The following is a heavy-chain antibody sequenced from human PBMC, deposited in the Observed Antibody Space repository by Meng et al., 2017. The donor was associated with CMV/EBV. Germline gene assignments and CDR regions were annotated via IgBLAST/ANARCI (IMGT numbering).Heavy chain of an antibody. CDR1: GYTFTSYG. Sequence: ASVKVSCKASGYTFTSYGISWVRQAPGQGLEWTGWISAYNGNTNYAQKLQGRVTMTTDTSTSTAYMELRSLRSDDTAVYYCARDKGRIAAAGTGMEGYYYGMDVWGQGTTVTVSS. CDR2: ISAYNGNT. CDR3: ARDKGRIAAAGTGMEGYYYGMDV. D-gene: IGHD6-13*01. V-gene: IGHV1-18*01. J-gene: IGHJ6*02.